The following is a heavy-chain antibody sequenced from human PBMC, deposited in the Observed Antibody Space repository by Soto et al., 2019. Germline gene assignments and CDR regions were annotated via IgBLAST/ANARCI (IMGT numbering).Heavy chain of an antibody. J-gene: IGHJ4*02. CDR3: ARLGGYYQALDS. CDR1: DGCISPYY. CDR2: IYYAGTT. D-gene: IGHD3-22*01. Sequence: SETLSLTCTVSDGCISPYYWSWIRQPPGKGLEWIGYIYYAGTTTYNPSLKSRVSISVDTSKNEVSLKLTSVTAAVSAVYYCARLGGYYQALDSWGQGTVVTVSS. V-gene: IGHV4-59*08.